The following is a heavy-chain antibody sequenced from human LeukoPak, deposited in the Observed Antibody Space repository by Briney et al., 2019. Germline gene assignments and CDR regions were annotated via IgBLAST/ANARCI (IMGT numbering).Heavy chain of an antibody. D-gene: IGHD3-10*01. CDR3: ARVLGDWYGDYSDY. J-gene: IGHJ4*02. CDR1: GFTFSSYW. CDR2: IKQDGSEK. V-gene: IGHV3-7*03. Sequence: GGSLRLSCAASGFTFSSYWMSWVRQAPGKGLEWVANIKQDGSEKYYVDSVKGRFTISRDNAKNSLYLQMNSLRAEDTAVYYCARVLGDWYGDYSDYWGQGTLVTVSS.